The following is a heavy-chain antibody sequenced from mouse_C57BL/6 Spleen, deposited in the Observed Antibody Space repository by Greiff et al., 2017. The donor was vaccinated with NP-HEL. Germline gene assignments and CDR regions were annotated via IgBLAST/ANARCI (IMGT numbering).Heavy chain of an antibody. D-gene: IGHD1-1*01. Sequence: QVQLQQSGAELVRPGASVTLSCKASGYTFTDYEMHWVKQTPVHGLEWIGAIDPETGGTAYNQKFKGKAILTADKSSSTAYMELRSLTSEDSAVYYCTRSYYGSSRYFDVWGTGTTVTVSS. V-gene: IGHV1-15*01. CDR3: TRSYYGSSRYFDV. CDR2: IDPETGGT. CDR1: GYTFTDYE. J-gene: IGHJ1*03.